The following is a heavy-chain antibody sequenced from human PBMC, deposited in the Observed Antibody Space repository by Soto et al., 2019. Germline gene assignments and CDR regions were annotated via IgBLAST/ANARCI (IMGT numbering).Heavy chain of an antibody. CDR2: FDPEDGET. Sequence: VASVKVSCTDSGYTLTELSMHWVRQAPGKGLEWMGGFDPEDGETIYAQKFQGRVTITADESTSTAYMELSSLRSEDTAVYYCARQFEVISYYYYGMDVWGQGTTVTVSS. V-gene: IGHV1-24*01. D-gene: IGHD3-16*02. CDR1: GYTLTELS. CDR3: ARQFEVISYYYYGMDV. J-gene: IGHJ6*02.